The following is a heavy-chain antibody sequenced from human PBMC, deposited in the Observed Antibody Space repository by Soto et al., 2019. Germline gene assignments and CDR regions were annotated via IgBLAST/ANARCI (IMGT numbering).Heavy chain of an antibody. CDR1: GYTLTELS. V-gene: IGHV1-24*01. J-gene: IGHJ3*02. CDR2: FDPEDGET. Sequence: VKVSCKVSGYTLTELSRHWVRQAPGKGLEWMGGFDPEDGETIYAQKFQGRVTMTEDTSTDTAYMELSSLRSEDTAVYYCATDLYCSGGSCRPEDAFDIWGQGTMVTVSS. D-gene: IGHD2-15*01. CDR3: ATDLYCSGGSCRPEDAFDI.